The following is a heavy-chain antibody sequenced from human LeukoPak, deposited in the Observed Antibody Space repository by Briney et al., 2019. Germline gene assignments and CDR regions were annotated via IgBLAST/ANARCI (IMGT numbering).Heavy chain of an antibody. V-gene: IGHV4-39*07. D-gene: IGHD3-16*01. CDR3: ARLVPTYYDYVWGSPMGAFDI. CDR2: IYHSGSI. Sequence: SETLSLTCTVSGGSISSSSYYWGWIRQPPGKGLEWIGSIYHSGSIYYNPSLKSRVTISVDRSKNQFSLKLSSVTAADTAVYYCARLVPTYYDYVWGSPMGAFDIWGQGTMVTVSS. CDR1: GGSISSSSYY. J-gene: IGHJ3*02.